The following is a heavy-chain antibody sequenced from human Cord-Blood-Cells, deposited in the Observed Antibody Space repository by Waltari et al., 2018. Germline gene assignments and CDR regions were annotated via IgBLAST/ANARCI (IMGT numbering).Heavy chain of an antibody. V-gene: IGHV1-8*01. CDR1: GYTFTRYA. Sequence: QVQLVQSGAEVRRPGPSLRVSCEASGYTFTRYAINWVRQASGQGLEWMGWRNPNSGNTGYAQKFQGRVTMTRNTSISTAYMELSSLRSEDTAVYYCARGRSPGYSSSWGDPWGQGTLVTVSS. J-gene: IGHJ5*02. CDR3: ARGRSPGYSSSWGDP. D-gene: IGHD6-13*01. CDR2: RNPNSGNT.